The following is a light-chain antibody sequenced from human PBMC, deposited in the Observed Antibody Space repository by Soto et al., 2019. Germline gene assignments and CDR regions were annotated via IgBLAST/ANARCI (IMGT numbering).Light chain of an antibody. J-gene: IGKJ4*01. CDR2: GAS. CDR1: QSVSSH. V-gene: IGKV3-11*01. Sequence: EIVLTQSPASLSLSPGERATLSCRASQSVSSHLAWFQQRPDQAPRLLIYGASNRATGIPARFGGSGSGTNFTLTISSLEPEDFAVYYCQQRSNWPPVLTFGGGTKVEIK. CDR3: QQRSNWPPVLT.